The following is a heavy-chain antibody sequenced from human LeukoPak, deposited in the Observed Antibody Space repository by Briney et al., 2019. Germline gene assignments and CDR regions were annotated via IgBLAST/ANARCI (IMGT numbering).Heavy chain of an antibody. CDR1: GYTFTGYY. J-gene: IGHJ5*02. CDR2: INPNSGGT. CDR3: ARDSRAKTTYYDFWGGKPWFDP. D-gene: IGHD3-3*01. V-gene: IGHV1-2*02. Sequence: GASVKVSCKASGYTFTGYYMHWVRQAPGQGLEWMGWINPNSGGTNYAQKFQGRVTMTRDTSISTAYMELSRLRSDDTAVYYCARDSRAKTTYYDFWGGKPWFDPWGQGTLVTVSS.